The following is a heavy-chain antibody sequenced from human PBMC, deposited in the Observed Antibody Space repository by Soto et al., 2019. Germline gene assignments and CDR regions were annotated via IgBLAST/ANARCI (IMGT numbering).Heavy chain of an antibody. CDR2: IIPIFGTA. D-gene: IGHD5-18*01. J-gene: IGHJ3*02. Sequence: SVKVSCKASGGTFSSYAISWVRQAPGQGLEWMGGIIPIFGTANYAQKFQGRVTITADESTSTAYMELSSLRPEDTAVYYCASTVDTAMVKAFDIWGQGTLVTV. CDR1: GGTFSSYA. CDR3: ASTVDTAMVKAFDI. V-gene: IGHV1-69*13.